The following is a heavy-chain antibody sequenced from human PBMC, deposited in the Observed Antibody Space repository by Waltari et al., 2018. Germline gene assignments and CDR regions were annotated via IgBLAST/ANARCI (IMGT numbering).Heavy chain of an antibody. CDR3: ARSWGSNNYYDSSGYLSGWFDP. Sequence: EVQLVQSGAEVKKPGESLKISCKGSGYSFTSYWIGWVRQMPGKGLAWMGIIYPGDSDTRYSPSFQGQVTISADKSISTAYLQWSSLKASDTAMYYCARSWGSNNYYDSSGYLSGWFDPWGQGTLVTVSS. CDR1: GYSFTSYW. V-gene: IGHV5-51*01. D-gene: IGHD3-22*01. CDR2: IYPGDSDT. J-gene: IGHJ5*02.